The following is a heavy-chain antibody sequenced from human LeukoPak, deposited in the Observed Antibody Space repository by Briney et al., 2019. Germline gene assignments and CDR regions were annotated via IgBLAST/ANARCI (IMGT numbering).Heavy chain of an antibody. CDR2: ISAYNGNT. Sequence: GASVKVSCKASGYTFTSYGISWVRQAPGQGLEWIGWISAYNGNTNYAQKLQGRVTMTTDTSTSTAYMELRSLRSDDTAVYYCARRMSAFYDILTGYYTLGGLDYWGQGTLVTVSS. J-gene: IGHJ4*02. CDR1: GYTFTSYG. D-gene: IGHD3-9*01. CDR3: ARRMSAFYDILTGYYTLGGLDY. V-gene: IGHV1-18*04.